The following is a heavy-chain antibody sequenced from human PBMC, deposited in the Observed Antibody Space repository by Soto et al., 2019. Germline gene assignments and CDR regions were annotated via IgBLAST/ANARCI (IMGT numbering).Heavy chain of an antibody. CDR3: AFPSSRLLAFDP. CDR1: GGTFSSYT. J-gene: IGHJ5*02. V-gene: IGHV1-69*02. Sequence: QVQLVQSGAEVKKPGSSVKVSCKASGGTFSSYTISWVRQAPGQGLEWMGRIIPILGIANYAQKFQGRVTITADKSTSTAYMELSSLRSGDTAVYYCAFPSSRLLAFDPGGQGTLVTHSS. CDR2: IIPILGIA. D-gene: IGHD2-15*01.